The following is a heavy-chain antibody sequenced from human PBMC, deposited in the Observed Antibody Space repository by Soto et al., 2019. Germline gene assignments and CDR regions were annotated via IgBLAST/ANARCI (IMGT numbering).Heavy chain of an antibody. V-gene: IGHV4-39*01. D-gene: IGHD6-19*01. CDR3: ARRTVNIRTFYSGLKTHCFDY. CDR1: GDSMSSSDYY. J-gene: IGHJ4*02. CDR2: IYYSGST. Sequence: SETLSLTCAVSGDSMSSSDYYWGWIRQPPGKGLEWIGSIYYSGSTYYNKYLQSRVAISVDTSKNQLSLKLKSVTAADMAIYYCARRTVNIRTFYSGLKTHCFDYWGQGAPVTVSS.